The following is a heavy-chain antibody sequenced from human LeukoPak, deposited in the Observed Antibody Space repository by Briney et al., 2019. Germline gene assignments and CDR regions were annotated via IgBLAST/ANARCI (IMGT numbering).Heavy chain of an antibody. V-gene: IGHV4-59*01. Sequence: SETLSLTCTVSGGSISSYYWSWIRQPPGKGLEWIGYIYYSGSTNYNPSLKSRVTISVDTSKNQFSLKLSSVTAADTAVYYCARAPYSSGWFSSIYFDYWGQGTLVTVSS. CDR1: GGSISSYY. J-gene: IGHJ4*02. CDR3: ARAPYSSGWFSSIYFDY. D-gene: IGHD6-19*01. CDR2: IYYSGST.